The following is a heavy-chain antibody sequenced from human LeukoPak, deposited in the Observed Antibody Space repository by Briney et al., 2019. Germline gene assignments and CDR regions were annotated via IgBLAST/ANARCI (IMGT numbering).Heavy chain of an antibody. D-gene: IGHD3/OR15-3a*01. CDR1: GFSIGTGYS. J-gene: IGHJ4*02. CDR2: IYHRGNT. Sequence: SETLSLTCSVSGFSIGTGYSWGWIRQPPGKGLEWIGTIYHRGNTYYNPSLMSRVTISLDTSKNQFSLKLSSVTAADTAVYYCARVGLDWGSIDYWGQGTLVTVSS. V-gene: IGHV4-38-2*01. CDR3: ARVGLDWGSIDY.